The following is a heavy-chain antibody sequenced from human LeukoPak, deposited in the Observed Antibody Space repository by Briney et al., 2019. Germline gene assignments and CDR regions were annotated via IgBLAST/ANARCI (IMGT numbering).Heavy chain of an antibody. CDR3: ARETYYYDSSGTGWFDP. J-gene: IGHJ5*02. Sequence: PSETLSLTCTVSGGSVSSDTYYWSWIRQPPGKGLEWIGYIYYSGSTNYNPSLKSRVTISVDTSKNQFSLKLSSVTAADTAVYYCARETYYYDSSGTGWFDPWGQGTLVTVSS. CDR1: GGSVSSDTYY. D-gene: IGHD3-22*01. CDR2: IYYSGST. V-gene: IGHV4-61*01.